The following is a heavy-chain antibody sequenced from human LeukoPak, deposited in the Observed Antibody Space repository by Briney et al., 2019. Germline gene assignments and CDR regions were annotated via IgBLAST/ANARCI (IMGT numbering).Heavy chain of an antibody. V-gene: IGHV3-30*18. CDR3: AKDVSLVVVVAATLFDY. CDR2: ISYDGSNK. J-gene: IGHJ4*02. Sequence: AGGSLRISCAASGFTFNNYGFHWVRQAPGKGLEWVALISYDGSNKYYADSVKGRFTISRDNSKNTLYLQMNSLRAEDTAVYYCAKDVSLVVVVAATLFDYWGQGTLVTVSS. D-gene: IGHD2-15*01. CDR1: GFTFNNYG.